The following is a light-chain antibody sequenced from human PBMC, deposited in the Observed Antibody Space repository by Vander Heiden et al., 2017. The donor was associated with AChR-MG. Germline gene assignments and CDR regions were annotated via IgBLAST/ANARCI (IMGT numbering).Light chain of an antibody. J-gene: IGLJ2*01. CDR2: EVT. CDR3: CSYAGSYTVI. CDR1: SSGVGLYDL. V-gene: IGLV2-23*02. Sequence: QSALTQPASVSGSPGQSITISCTGTSSGVGLYDLVSWYQEYPGKAPKLIIYEVTKRPSGVSNRFSGSKSGNTASLTISGLQTEDEADYYCCSYAGSYTVIFGGGTKLTVL.